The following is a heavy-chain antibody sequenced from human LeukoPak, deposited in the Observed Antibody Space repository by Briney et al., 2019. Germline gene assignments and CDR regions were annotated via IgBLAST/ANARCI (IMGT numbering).Heavy chain of an antibody. J-gene: IGHJ2*01. CDR2: IYYSGTT. V-gene: IGHV4-59*08. Sequence: PSETLSLACTVSGGSISRYYWSWIRQPPGKGLEWIGYIYYSGTTNYNPSLKSRVTISVDMFKNQSSLRLSSVTAADTAVYYCARHAGIAVATVGFDLWGRGTLVTVSS. CDR3: ARHAGIAVATVGFDL. D-gene: IGHD6-19*01. CDR1: GGSISRYY.